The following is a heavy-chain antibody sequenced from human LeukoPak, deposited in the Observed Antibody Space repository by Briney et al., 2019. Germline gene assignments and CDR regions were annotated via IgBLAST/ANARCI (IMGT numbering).Heavy chain of an antibody. CDR3: ARRSPIAAVPRWFDP. V-gene: IGHV4-39*01. D-gene: IGHD6-13*01. Sequence: SETLSLTCTVSGGSISSSSYYWGWIRQPPGKGLEWIGSIYYSGSTYYNPSLKGRVTISVDTSKNQFSLKLSSVTAADTAVYYCARRSPIAAVPRWFDPWGQGTLVTVSS. CDR1: GGSISSSSYY. CDR2: IYYSGST. J-gene: IGHJ5*02.